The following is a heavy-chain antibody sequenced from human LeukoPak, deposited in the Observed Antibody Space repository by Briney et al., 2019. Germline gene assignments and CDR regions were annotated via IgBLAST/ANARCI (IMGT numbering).Heavy chain of an antibody. V-gene: IGHV4-59*01. CDR2: IYYSGST. CDR1: GDSINSYH. J-gene: IGHJ6*03. CDR3: ARVGQWLEYYYYYYMDV. Sequence: SETLSLTCTVSGDSINSYHWSWIRQPPGKGLEWIGYIYYSGSTNYNPSLKSRVTISVDTSKNQFSLKLSSVTAADTAVYYCARVGQWLEYYYYYYMDVWGKGTTVTVSS. D-gene: IGHD6-19*01.